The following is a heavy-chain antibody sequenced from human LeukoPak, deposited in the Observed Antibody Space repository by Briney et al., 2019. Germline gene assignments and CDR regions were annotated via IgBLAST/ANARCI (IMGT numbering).Heavy chain of an antibody. D-gene: IGHD3-10*01. J-gene: IGHJ4*02. V-gene: IGHV3-23*01. CDR1: GFTFSSYA. CDR2: ISGSGGST. CDR3: AKLRGYYGSGSYLDY. Sequence: PGGSLRLSCAASGFTFSSYAMSWVRQAPGKGLEWVSAISGSGGSTYYADSVKGRFTISRDNSKNTLYLQMNSLRAEDTAVYYCAKLRGYYGSGSYLDYWGQGTLVTVSS.